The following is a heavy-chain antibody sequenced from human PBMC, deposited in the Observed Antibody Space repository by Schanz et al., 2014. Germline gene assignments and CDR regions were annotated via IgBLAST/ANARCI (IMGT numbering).Heavy chain of an antibody. Sequence: VQLVESGGGVVQPGRSLRLSCVASGFTFSSYDVFWVRQAPGKGLEWVAILWHDGSKKYYADSVKGRFTVSRDNSKNTFYLRLNSLRAEDTAVYYCARDFHGYGPHLDYWGQGSLVTVSS. V-gene: IGHV3-33*01. J-gene: IGHJ4*02. D-gene: IGHD5-12*01. CDR1: GFTFSSYD. CDR2: LWHDGSKK. CDR3: ARDFHGYGPHLDY.